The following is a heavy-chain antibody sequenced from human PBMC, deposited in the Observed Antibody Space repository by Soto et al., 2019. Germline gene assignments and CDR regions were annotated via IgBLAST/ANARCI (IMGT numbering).Heavy chain of an antibody. Sequence: EVQVLESGGGLVQPGGSLRLSCAASGFTFSNYAMSWVRQAPGKGREWVSTSSGSGDNTDYVDSVKGRLTISRDNSKNTLYLLMNSLGAEDTAVYYCAKDPLTVTPYFDYWGQGTLVTFSS. J-gene: IGHJ4*02. CDR3: AKDPLTVTPYFDY. D-gene: IGHD4-17*01. CDR2: SSGSGDNT. CDR1: GFTFSNYA. V-gene: IGHV3-23*01.